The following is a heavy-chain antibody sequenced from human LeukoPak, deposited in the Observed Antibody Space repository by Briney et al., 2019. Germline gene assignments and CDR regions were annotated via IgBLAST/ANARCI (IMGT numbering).Heavy chain of an antibody. CDR1: GGSFSGYY. CDR2: INHSGST. D-gene: IGHD6-13*01. Sequence: PSETLSLTCAVYGGSFSGYYWSWIRQPPGKGLEWIGEINHSGSTNYNPSLKSRVTISVDTSKNQFSLKVRSVTAADTAVYYCTRARPRSPLYSSSWSGASDVWGQGTMVTVSS. J-gene: IGHJ3*01. CDR3: TRARPRSPLYSSSWSGASDV. V-gene: IGHV4-34*01.